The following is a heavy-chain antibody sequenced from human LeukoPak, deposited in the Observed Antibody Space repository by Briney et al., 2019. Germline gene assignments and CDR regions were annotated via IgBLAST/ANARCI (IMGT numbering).Heavy chain of an antibody. D-gene: IGHD3-3*01. CDR3: ARGDFWSGYIGY. V-gene: IGHV4-34*01. CDR1: GGSFSGYY. CDR2: INHSGST. Sequence: PSETLSLTCAVYGGSFSGYYWSWIRQPPGEGLEWIGEINHSGSTNYNPSLKSRVTISVDTSKNQFSLKLSSVTAADTAVYYCARGDFWSGYIGYWGQGTLVTVSS. J-gene: IGHJ4*02.